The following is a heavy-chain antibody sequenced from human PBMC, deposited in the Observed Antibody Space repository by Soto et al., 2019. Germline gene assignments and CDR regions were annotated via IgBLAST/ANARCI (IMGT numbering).Heavy chain of an antibody. Sequence: SETLSLTCSVSGGSMSPYYWSWIRQAPGKGLEWIGYIYYTGSTNYNPSLESRVTISVDTSKNQFSLKLSSLTAADTAVYYCAGSFHESSGYYPLWGRGTLVTVSS. CDR1: GGSMSPYY. CDR2: IYYTGST. V-gene: IGHV4-59*01. CDR3: AGSFHESSGYYPL. J-gene: IGHJ4*02. D-gene: IGHD3-22*01.